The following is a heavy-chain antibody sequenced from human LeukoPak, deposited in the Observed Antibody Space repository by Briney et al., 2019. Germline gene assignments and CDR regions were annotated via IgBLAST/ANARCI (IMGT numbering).Heavy chain of an antibody. CDR3: ARLTLMPTIFRFDP. CDR1: GGSISSSSYY. Sequence: SETLSLTCTVSGGSISSSSYYWGWIRQPPGNGLEWIGSIYYSGSTYYNPSLKSRVTISVDTSKNQFSLKLSSVTAADTAVYYCARLTLMPTIFRFDPWGQGTLVTVSS. V-gene: IGHV4-39*01. CDR2: IYYSGST. D-gene: IGHD3-3*01. J-gene: IGHJ5*02.